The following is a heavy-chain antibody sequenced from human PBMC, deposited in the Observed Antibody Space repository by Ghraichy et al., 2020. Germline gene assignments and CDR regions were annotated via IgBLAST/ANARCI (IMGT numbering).Heavy chain of an antibody. V-gene: IGHV3-11*01. Sequence: GGSLRLSCAVSGFTFSDYSMSWIRQAPGKGLEWVSYISDSADTIYYADSVKGRFTISRDNAKNSLYLLMNSLRVEDTAVYFCARVFHDYGDFGATFDYWGQGTLVTVSS. CDR2: ISDSADTI. CDR3: ARVFHDYGDFGATFDY. CDR1: GFTFSDYS. J-gene: IGHJ4*02. D-gene: IGHD4-17*01.